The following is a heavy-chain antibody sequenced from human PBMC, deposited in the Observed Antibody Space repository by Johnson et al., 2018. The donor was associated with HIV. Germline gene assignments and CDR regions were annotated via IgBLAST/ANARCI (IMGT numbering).Heavy chain of an antibody. CDR1: GFTFNSFG. V-gene: IGHV3-30*02. J-gene: IGHJ3*02. CDR2: IRDDGSNE. CDR3: ARLFYDEAFDI. Sequence: QVQLVESGGGLVQPGGSLRLSCAASGFTFNSFGVHWVRQAPGKGLELVAFIRDDGSNEDYADSVKGRFTISRDNSKNTLYLQMNSLRAEDTAVYYCARLFYDEAFDIWGQGTMVTVSS. D-gene: IGHD3-3*01.